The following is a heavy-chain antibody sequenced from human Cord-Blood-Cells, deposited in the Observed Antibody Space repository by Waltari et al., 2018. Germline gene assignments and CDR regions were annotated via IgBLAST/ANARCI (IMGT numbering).Heavy chain of an antibody. D-gene: IGHD6-6*01. CDR2: IYYSGST. CDR1: GGSVSSGSYY. CDR3: ARDSLADGSSSSFDY. V-gene: IGHV4-61*01. J-gene: IGHJ4*02. Sequence: QVQLQESGPGLVKPSETLSLTCPVSGGSVSSGSYYWSWIRQPPGKGLEWIGYIYYSGSTNYNPSLKSRVTISVDTSKNQFSLKLSSVTAADTAVYYCARDSLADGSSSSFDYWGQGTLVTVSS.